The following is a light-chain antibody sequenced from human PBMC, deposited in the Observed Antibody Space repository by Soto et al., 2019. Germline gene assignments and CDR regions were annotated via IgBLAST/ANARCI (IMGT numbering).Light chain of an antibody. CDR1: QSVSSSF. J-gene: IGKJ1*01. Sequence: IVLTQSPGTLSLSPGERATLSCRASQSVSSSFLAWYQQKPGQAPRLLIYGASNRATGIPARFSGSGSGTDFTLTISRLEPEDFAVYYCQQYVTSPWAFGQGTKVAIE. CDR2: GAS. CDR3: QQYVTSPWA. V-gene: IGKV3-20*01.